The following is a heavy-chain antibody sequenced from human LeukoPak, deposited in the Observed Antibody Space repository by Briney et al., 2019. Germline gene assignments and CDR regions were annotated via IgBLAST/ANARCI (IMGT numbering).Heavy chain of an antibody. V-gene: IGHV4-59*01. J-gene: IGHJ6*02. D-gene: IGHD3-16*02. CDR2: IYYSGST. CDR3: ARALAINPYYYYGMDV. Sequence: SETLSLTCTVSGGSISSYYWNWIRQPPGKGLEWIGYIYYSGSTNYNPSLKSRVTISVDTSKNQFSLKLSSVTAADTAVYYCARALAINPYYYYGMDVWGQGTTVTVSS. CDR1: GGSISSYY.